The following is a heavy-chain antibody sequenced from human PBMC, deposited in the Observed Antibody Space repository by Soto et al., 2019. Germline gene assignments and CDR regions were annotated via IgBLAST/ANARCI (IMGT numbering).Heavy chain of an antibody. CDR3: ARDFYYDSSGYTDY. Sequence: GGSLRLSCAASGFTFSSYAMHWVHQAPGKGLEWVAVISYDGSNKYYADSVKGRFTISRDNSKNTLYLQMNSLRAEDTAVYYCARDFYYDSSGYTDYWGQGTLVTVSS. D-gene: IGHD3-22*01. V-gene: IGHV3-30-3*01. CDR1: GFTFSSYA. J-gene: IGHJ4*02. CDR2: ISYDGSNK.